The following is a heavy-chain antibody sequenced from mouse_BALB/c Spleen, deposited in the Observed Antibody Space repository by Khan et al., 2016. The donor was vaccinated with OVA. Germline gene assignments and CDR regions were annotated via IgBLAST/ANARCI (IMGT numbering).Heavy chain of an antibody. V-gene: IGHV1-4*01. CDR1: GYTFSSNT. CDR2: INPRTSYT. CDR3: ARRTTGYAMDY. J-gene: IGHJ4*01. Sequence: VQLQQSGAELARPGASVKLSCKASGYTFSSNTMHWVKQRPGPGLEWIGYINPRTSYTNYNQKFKDKATLTADKSSSTAYIQLSSLTSEDSAVYYCARRTTGYAMDYWGQGTSVTVSS. D-gene: IGHD2-14*01.